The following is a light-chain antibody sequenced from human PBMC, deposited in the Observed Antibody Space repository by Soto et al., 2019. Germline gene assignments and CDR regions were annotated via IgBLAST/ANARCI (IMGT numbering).Light chain of an antibody. J-gene: IGLJ2*01. V-gene: IGLV1-40*01. Sequence: QSVLTQPPSLSGAPGQNIIISCTGGGSNIGAGFDVHWYQQLPGTAPKLLIYGNTNRPSGVPERFSGSKSGTSASLVITGLQAEDEADYYCQSYDTGLSGPVVFGGGTKLTVL. CDR3: QSYDTGLSGPVV. CDR2: GNT. CDR1: GSNIGAGFD.